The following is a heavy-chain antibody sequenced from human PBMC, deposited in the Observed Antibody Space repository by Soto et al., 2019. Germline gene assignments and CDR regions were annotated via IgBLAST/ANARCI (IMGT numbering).Heavy chain of an antibody. V-gene: IGHV1-18*04. CDR3: ARGNSGSYLWDYYYYGMDV. D-gene: IGHD1-26*01. CDR1: GYTFTSYC. CDR2: ISAYNGNT. Sequence: GASVKVSCKASGYTFTSYCISWVRQAPGQGLEWMGWISAYNGNTNYAQKLQGRVTMTTDTSTSTAYMELRSLRSDDTAVYYCARGNSGSYLWDYYYYGMDVWGQGTTVTVSS. J-gene: IGHJ6*02.